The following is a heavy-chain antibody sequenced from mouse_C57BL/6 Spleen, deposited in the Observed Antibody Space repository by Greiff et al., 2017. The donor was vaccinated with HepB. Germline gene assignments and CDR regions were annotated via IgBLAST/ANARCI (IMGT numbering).Heavy chain of an antibody. J-gene: IGHJ2*01. Sequence: EVKVEESGGGLVKPGGSLKLSCAASGFTFSSYAMSWVRQTPEKRLEWVATISDGGSYTYYPDNVKGRFTISRDNAKNNLYLQMSHLKSEDTAMYYCARDRGRGPYYFDYWGQGTTLTVSS. CDR1: GFTFSSYA. CDR3: ARDRGRGPYYFDY. CDR2: ISDGGSYT. V-gene: IGHV5-4*01.